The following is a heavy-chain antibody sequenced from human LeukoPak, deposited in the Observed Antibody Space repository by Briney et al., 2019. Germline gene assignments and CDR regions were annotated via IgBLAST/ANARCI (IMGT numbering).Heavy chain of an antibody. V-gene: IGHV4-59*01. CDR1: GGSISSYY. D-gene: IGHD5-18*01. J-gene: IGHJ4*02. CDR2: IYYSGST. CDR3: ARGGYTYGFDY. Sequence: PSETLSLTCTVSGGSISSYYWSWIRQPPGKGLEWIGYIYYSGSTNYNPSLKSRVTISVDTSKNQFSLKLGSVTAADTAVYYCARGGYTYGFDYWGQGTLVTVSS.